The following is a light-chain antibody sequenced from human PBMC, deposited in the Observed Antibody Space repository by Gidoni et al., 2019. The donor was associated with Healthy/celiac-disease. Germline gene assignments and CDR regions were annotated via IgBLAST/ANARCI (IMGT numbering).Light chain of an antibody. Sequence: QSVLTQPPSVSAAPGHRVTISCTGGSSNIGAGYDVHWYQQLPGTAPKLLIYGNANRPSGVPDRFSGSKSGTSASLAITGLQAEDEADYYCQSYDSSLSGWVFGGGTKLTVL. CDR3: QSYDSSLSGWV. J-gene: IGLJ3*02. CDR1: SSNIGAGYD. CDR2: GNA. V-gene: IGLV1-40*01.